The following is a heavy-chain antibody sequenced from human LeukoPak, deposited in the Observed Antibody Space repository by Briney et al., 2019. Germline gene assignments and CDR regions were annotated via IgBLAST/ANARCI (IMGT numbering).Heavy chain of an antibody. CDR2: ISFDGSNK. D-gene: IGHD4-23*01. CDR3: ARARYGGNWGELAY. Sequence: GGSLRLSCAASGFTFSSNWMTWVRQPPGKGLEWVAVISFDGSNKYYADSVKGRFTISRDNSKNTLYLQTNSLRTEDTAVYYCARARYGGNWGELAYWGQGTLVTVSS. CDR1: GFTFSSNW. V-gene: IGHV3-30*03. J-gene: IGHJ4*02.